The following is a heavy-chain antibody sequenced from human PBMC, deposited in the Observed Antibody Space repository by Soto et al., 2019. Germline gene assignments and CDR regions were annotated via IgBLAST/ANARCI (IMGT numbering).Heavy chain of an antibody. CDR3: AREGGGYCSGGSCQVDY. J-gene: IGHJ4*02. D-gene: IGHD2-15*01. Sequence: QLQLQESGPGLVKPSETLSLTCTVSGGSISSSSYYWGWIRQPPGKGLEWIGSIYYRGNTYYNPSLKSRVTISVETSKNQFSLKLSSVTAADTAVYYCAREGGGYCSGGSCQVDYWGQGTLVTVSS. V-gene: IGHV4-39*02. CDR1: GGSISSSSYY. CDR2: IYYRGNT.